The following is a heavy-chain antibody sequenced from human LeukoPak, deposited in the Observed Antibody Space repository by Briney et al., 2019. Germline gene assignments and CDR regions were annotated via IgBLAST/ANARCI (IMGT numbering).Heavy chain of an antibody. CDR2: MNPNSGNT. V-gene: IGHV1-8*01. D-gene: IGHD3-16*01. CDR1: GYTFTSYD. Sequence: GASVKVSCKASGYTFTSYDINWVRQATGQGLEWMGWMNPNSGNTGYAQKFQGRVTMTRNTSISTAYMELRSLRSDDTAVYYCARVISGGDSPSDYWGQGTLVTVSS. J-gene: IGHJ4*02. CDR3: ARVISGGDSPSDY.